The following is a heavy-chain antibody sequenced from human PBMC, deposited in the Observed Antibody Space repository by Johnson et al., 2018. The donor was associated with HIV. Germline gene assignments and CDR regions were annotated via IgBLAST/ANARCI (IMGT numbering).Heavy chain of an antibody. V-gene: IGHV3-48*04. CDR2: ISSSGSTI. CDR3: ARGGDGYRGDAFDI. Sequence: VQLVESGGGVVQPGRSLRLSCAASGFTFSSYAMHWVRQAPGKGLEWVSYISSSGSTIYYADSVKGRFTISRDNAKNSLYLQMNSLRAEDTAVYYCARGGDGYRGDAFDIWGQGTMVTVSS. J-gene: IGHJ3*02. D-gene: IGHD5-24*01. CDR1: GFTFSSYA.